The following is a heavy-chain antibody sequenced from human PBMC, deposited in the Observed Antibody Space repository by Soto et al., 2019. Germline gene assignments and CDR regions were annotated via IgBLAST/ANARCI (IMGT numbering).Heavy chain of an antibody. D-gene: IGHD5-12*01. CDR1: GFTFSSYA. CDR3: AKDFYVARLRVRGYFDY. V-gene: IGHV3-23*01. Sequence: GGSLRLSCAASGFTFSSYAMSWVRQAPGKGLEWVSAISGSGGSTYYADSVKGRFTISRDNSKNTLYLQMNSLRAEDTAVYYCAKDFYVARLRVRGYFDYWGQGTLVTVSS. CDR2: ISGSGGST. J-gene: IGHJ4*02.